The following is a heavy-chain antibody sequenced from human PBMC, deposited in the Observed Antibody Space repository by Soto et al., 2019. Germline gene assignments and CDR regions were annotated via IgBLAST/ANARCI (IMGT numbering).Heavy chain of an antibody. CDR1: GYTFTSYG. V-gene: IGHV1-18*01. CDR2: ISAYNGNT. CDR3: ARDLDSPYYDILTGYPNFDD. Sequence: GASVKVSCKASGYTFTSYGISWVRQAPGQGLEWMGWISAYNGNTNYAQKLQGRVTMTTDTSTSTAYMELRSLRSDDTAVYYCARDLDSPYYDILTGYPNFDDRGQGTLVTVSS. D-gene: IGHD3-9*01. J-gene: IGHJ4*02.